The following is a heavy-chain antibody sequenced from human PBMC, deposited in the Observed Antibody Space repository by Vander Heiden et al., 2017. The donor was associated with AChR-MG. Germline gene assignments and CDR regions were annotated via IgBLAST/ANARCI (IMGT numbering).Heavy chain of an antibody. V-gene: IGHV3-30*18. CDR1: GFSFSSYG. J-gene: IGHJ4*02. D-gene: IGHD5-18*01. CDR2: ISYDGTNI. CDR3: AKETTRGYSFGGGLDY. Sequence: QVQLVESGGGMVQPGRSLRLSCAASGFSFSSYGLHWVRQAPGKGLEWVAVISYDGTNIFYADSGKGRFTISRDNSKNTLYLQIKSLTIEDTAVYYCAKETTRGYSFGGGLDYWGQGTLVTVS.